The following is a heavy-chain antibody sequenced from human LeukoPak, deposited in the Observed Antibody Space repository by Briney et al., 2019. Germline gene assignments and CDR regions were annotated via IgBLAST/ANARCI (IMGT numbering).Heavy chain of an antibody. CDR2: ISGSGGTT. V-gene: IGHV3-23*01. D-gene: IGHD1-1*01. Sequence: PGGSLRLSCAASEFTFSNYAMSWVRQAPGKGLEWVSGISGSGGTTYYADAVKGRFTISRDNSKNTLYLQMNSLRAEDTAVYYCAKSNWSDRGYFDYWGQGTLVTVSS. J-gene: IGHJ4*02. CDR1: EFTFSNYA. CDR3: AKSNWSDRGYFDY.